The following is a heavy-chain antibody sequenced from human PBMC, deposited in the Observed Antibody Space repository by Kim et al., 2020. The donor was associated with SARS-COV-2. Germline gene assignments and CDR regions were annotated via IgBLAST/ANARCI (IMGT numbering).Heavy chain of an antibody. J-gene: IGHJ6*02. D-gene: IGHD1-26*01. CDR3: ATCKVGGRYHGMDV. CDR1: GYTLTGLS. Sequence: ASVKVSCKVSGYTLTGLSMHWVRQAPGKGLEWMGCIDPEEGDTYYAQKFQGRVTMTEDTSSDTAYMELSSLRSEDTAVYYCATCKVGGRYHGMDVWGQGTPGTVSS. CDR2: IDPEEGDT. V-gene: IGHV1-24*01.